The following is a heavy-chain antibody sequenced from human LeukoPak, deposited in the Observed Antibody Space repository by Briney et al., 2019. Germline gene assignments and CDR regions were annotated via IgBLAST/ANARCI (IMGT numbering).Heavy chain of an antibody. Sequence: SETLSLTCAVYGGSFSCYDWSWIRQPPGKGLEWIGEINHSGSTNYNPSLKSRVTISVDTSKNQFSLKLSSVTAADTAVYYCASALYYYGSGSYFPLWGQGTLVTVSS. CDR3: ASALYYYGSGSYFPL. CDR1: GGSFSCYD. V-gene: IGHV4-34*01. D-gene: IGHD3-10*01. CDR2: INHSGST. J-gene: IGHJ4*02.